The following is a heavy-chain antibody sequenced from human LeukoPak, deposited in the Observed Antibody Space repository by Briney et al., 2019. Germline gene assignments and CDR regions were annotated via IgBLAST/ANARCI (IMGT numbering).Heavy chain of an antibody. CDR1: GFSFGSYA. Sequence: GGSLRLSCAASGFSFGSYAMNWVRQAPGKGLEWVSSISGSGTTYYADSVKGRFTISRDSARNTLYLQMNSLRAEDTAVYYCAKDSGHSSSWYYWGQGTLVTVSS. V-gene: IGHV3-23*01. D-gene: IGHD6-13*01. J-gene: IGHJ4*02. CDR2: ISGSGTT. CDR3: AKDSGHSSSWYY.